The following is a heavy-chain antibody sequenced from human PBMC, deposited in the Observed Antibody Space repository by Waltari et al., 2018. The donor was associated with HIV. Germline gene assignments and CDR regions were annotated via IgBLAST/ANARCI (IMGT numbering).Heavy chain of an antibody. Sequence: QVQLQESGPGLVKPSEALSLTCAVSGYSISSGYYWGWIRQPPGKGLEWIGSICHSGSTYYNPSLKSRVTISVDTSKNQFSLKLSSVTAADTAVYYCASDPVGAGYGFDYWGQGTLVTVSS. J-gene: IGHJ4*02. D-gene: IGHD5-18*01. V-gene: IGHV4-38-2*01. CDR1: GYSISSGYY. CDR2: ICHSGST. CDR3: ASDPVGAGYGFDY.